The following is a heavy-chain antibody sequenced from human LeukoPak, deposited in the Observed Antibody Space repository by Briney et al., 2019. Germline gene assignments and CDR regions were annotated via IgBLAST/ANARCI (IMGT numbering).Heavy chain of an antibody. CDR1: GSSINSIRQY. V-gene: IGHV4-39*01. Sequence: SETLSLPCTVSGSSINSIRQYWDGIRQPPGKGLEWIGTIYYSGTTYYNPSLKSRVTISVDTSRHQFPLKLSSVTATDTAVYYCATMIGDAAFDIWSQGTTVTVSS. CDR2: IYYSGTT. D-gene: IGHD3-22*01. CDR3: ATMIGDAAFDI. J-gene: IGHJ3*02.